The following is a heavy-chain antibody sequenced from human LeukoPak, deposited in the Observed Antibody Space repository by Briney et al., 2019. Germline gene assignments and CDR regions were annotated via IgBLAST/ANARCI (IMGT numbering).Heavy chain of an antibody. CDR3: ASVSGLLDAFDI. J-gene: IGHJ3*02. CDR2: INPSGGST. V-gene: IGHV1-46*01. CDR1: VYTFTSYY. D-gene: IGHD3-10*01. Sequence: ASVKVSCEASVYTFTSYYMHWVRQAPGQGLEWMGIINPSGGSTSYAQKFQRRVTMTRDTSTSTVYMELSSLSSEATAVYYCASVSGLLDAFDIWGQGTMVTVSS.